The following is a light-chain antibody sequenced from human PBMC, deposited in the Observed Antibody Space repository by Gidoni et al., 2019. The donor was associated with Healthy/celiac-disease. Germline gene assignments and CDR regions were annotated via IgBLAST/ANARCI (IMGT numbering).Light chain of an antibody. CDR2: GAS. CDR1: QSVSSN. CDR3: HQYNNLPLT. Sequence: EIVMTQSPATLSVSPGERATLSCRASQSVSSNLAWYQQKPGQAPRLLIYGASTRATGIPARFSGSGSGTDFTLTISSLQSEDFAVYYCHQYNNLPLTFGGGTKVEIK. J-gene: IGKJ4*01. V-gene: IGKV3D-15*01.